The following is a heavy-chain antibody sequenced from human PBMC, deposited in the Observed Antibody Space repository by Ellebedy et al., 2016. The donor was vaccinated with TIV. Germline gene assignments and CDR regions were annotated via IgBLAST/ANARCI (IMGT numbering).Heavy chain of an antibody. D-gene: IGHD3-3*01. V-gene: IGHV1-3*04. CDR2: INTGNGNT. Sequence: GGSLRLXXAASGFTFSSYSMNWVRQAPGQGLEWMGWINTGNGNTKYSQSFQGRVTITSDTSATTAYMELSSLRSEDTATYYCATREWLDPMDVWGQGTTVTVSS. CDR3: ATREWLDPMDV. J-gene: IGHJ6*02. CDR1: GFTFSSYS.